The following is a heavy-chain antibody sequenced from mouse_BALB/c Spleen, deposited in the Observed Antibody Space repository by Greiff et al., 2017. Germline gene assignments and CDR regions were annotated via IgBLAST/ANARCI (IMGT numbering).Heavy chain of an antibody. J-gene: IGHJ3*01. D-gene: IGHD2-2*01. V-gene: IGHV5-6-3*01. CDR3: AREIYGYDWFAY. Sequence: EVKLVESGGGLVQPGGSLKLSCAASGFTFSSYGMSWVRQTPDKRLELVATINSNGGSTYYPDSVKGRFTISRDNAKNTLYLQMSSLKSEDTAMYYCAREIYGYDWFAYWGQGTLVTVSA. CDR1: GFTFSSYG. CDR2: INSNGGST.